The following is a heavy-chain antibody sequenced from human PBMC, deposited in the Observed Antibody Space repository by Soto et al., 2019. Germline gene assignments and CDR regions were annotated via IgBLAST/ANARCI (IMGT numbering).Heavy chain of an antibody. J-gene: IGHJ6*02. V-gene: IGHV4-34*01. D-gene: IGHD6-19*01. CDR1: GGSFSGYY. CDR2: INHSGST. Sequence: PSETLSLTCAVYGGSFSGYYWSWIRQPPGKGLEWIGEINHSGSTNYNPSLKSRVTISVDTSKNQFSLKLSSVTAADTAVYYCARDFTGSSGPTLGMDVWGQGTTVTVSS. CDR3: ARDFTGSSGPTLGMDV.